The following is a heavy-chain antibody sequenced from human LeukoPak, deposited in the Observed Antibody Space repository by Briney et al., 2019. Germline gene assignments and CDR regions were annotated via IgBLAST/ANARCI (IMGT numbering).Heavy chain of an antibody. Sequence: GESLKISCKASGSRFTSYWIGWVRQMPGKGLEWMGIIYPGDSDTRYSPSFQGQVTISADKSISTAYLQWSSLKASDTAIYYCARMSDRKVDYWGQGTLVTVSS. CDR2: IYPGDSDT. CDR1: GSRFTSYW. V-gene: IGHV5-51*01. D-gene: IGHD2-21*02. J-gene: IGHJ4*02. CDR3: ARMSDRKVDY.